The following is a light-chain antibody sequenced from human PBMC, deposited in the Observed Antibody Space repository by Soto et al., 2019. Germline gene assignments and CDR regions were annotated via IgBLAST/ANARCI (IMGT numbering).Light chain of an antibody. CDR1: QSIANY. CDR3: HQTYITPWM. J-gene: IGKJ1*01. CDR2: AAS. V-gene: IGKV1-39*01. Sequence: IQMTQSPSSLSASVGDRVTITCRASQSIANYLNWYQQKPGKAPKLLIYAASTLESGVPSRFSGSGSGTDFTLTISSLQPEDFATYFCHQTYITPWMFGQGTKV.